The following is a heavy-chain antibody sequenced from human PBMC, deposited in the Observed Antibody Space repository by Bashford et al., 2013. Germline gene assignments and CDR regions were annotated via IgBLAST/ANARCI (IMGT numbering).Heavy chain of an antibody. V-gene: IGHV4-34*01. J-gene: IGHJ6*03. Sequence: SSETPVPSPALSLVGPSVVTTGTGSASPPGKGLEWIGEINHSGSTNYNPSLQNRFTISVDTSNNQFSLKLSSVTAADTAVYYCARGGYYYYYYMDVWGKGTTVTVSS. CDR1: VGPSVVTT. CDR2: INHSGST. CDR3: ARGGYYYYYYMDV.